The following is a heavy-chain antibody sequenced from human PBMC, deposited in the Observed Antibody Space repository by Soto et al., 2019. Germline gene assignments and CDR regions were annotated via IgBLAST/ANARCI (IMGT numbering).Heavy chain of an antibody. CDR1: GGTFSSYS. Sequence: QVQLVQSGAEVKKPGSSVKVSCKASGGTFSSYSISWVRQAPGQGLEWMGRIIPILNITNYAQKFQGRVTXTADKSTSTAYMELSSLRSEDTAVYYCARAYCSSTSCYFDYWGQGTLVTVSS. V-gene: IGHV1-69*02. CDR2: IIPILNIT. J-gene: IGHJ4*02. CDR3: ARAYCSSTSCYFDY. D-gene: IGHD2-2*01.